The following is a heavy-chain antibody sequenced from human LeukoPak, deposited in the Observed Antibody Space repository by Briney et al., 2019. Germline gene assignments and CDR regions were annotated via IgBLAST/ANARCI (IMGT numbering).Heavy chain of an antibody. D-gene: IGHD4-17*01. V-gene: IGHV3-53*01. CDR1: GFTVSSNY. CDR3: AKEYPPEYGDYVAFDI. CDR2: IYSGGST. Sequence: GGSLRLSCAASGFTVSSNYMSWVRQAPGKGLEWVSVIYSGGSTYYADSVKGRFTISRDNSKNTLYLQMNSLRAEDTAVYYCAKEYPPEYGDYVAFDIWGQGTMLTVSS. J-gene: IGHJ3*02.